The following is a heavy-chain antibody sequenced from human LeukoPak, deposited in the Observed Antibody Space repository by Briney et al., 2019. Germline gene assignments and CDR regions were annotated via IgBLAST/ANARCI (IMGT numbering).Heavy chain of an antibody. CDR3: VRELGRGGSAFDV. CDR2: IDPDGSDA. D-gene: IGHD3-16*01. CDR1: GFTLSNHW. J-gene: IGHJ3*01. V-gene: IGHV3-74*01. Sequence: GGSLRLSCEASGFTLSNHWMHWVRQAPGKGLVWVAHIDPDGSDANYADSVKGRFTISRDNAKNTLYLQMDSLRAEDTAVYYCVRELGRGGSAFDVWGEGTMVTVSS.